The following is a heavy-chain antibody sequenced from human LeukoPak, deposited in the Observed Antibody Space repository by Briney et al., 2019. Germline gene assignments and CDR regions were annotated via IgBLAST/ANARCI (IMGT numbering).Heavy chain of an antibody. V-gene: IGHV1-2*02. CDR1: GYTFTGYY. CDR2: INPNSGGT. J-gene: IGHJ5*02. D-gene: IGHD6-19*01. Sequence: ASVKVSCKASGYTFTGYYMHWVRQAPGQGLEWMGWINPNSGGTNYAQKFQGRVTMTRDTSISTAYMELSRLRSDDTAVYYCARDLQWLVVDINWFDPWGQGTLVTVSP. CDR3: ARDLQWLVVDINWFDP.